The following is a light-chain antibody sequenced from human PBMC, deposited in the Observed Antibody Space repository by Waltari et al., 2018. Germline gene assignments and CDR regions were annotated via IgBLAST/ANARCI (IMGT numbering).Light chain of an antibody. CDR3: QVWDNYADLVI. J-gene: IGLJ2*01. Sequence: SSVLTQPPSVSVAPGQTATITCGGNHIGRKSVHWYQQEPGHASVLVVYDDDVRPPGIPERISGSNSANTASLTINRVEVGDEAAYFCQVWDNYADLVIFGGGTKLTVL. CDR2: DDD. V-gene: IGLV3-21*02. CDR1: HIGRKS.